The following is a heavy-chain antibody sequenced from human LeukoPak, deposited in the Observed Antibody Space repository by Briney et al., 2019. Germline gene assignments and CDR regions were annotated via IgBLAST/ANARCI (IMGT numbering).Heavy chain of an antibody. D-gene: IGHD6-13*01. CDR2: IIPIFGTA. CDR1: GGTFSSYA. V-gene: IGHV1-69*05. J-gene: IGHJ6*03. Sequence: ASVKVSCKASGGTFSSYAISWVRQAPGQGLEWMGRIIPIFGTANYAQKFQGRVTITTDESTSTAYMELSSLRSEDTAVYYCARDAAAVYYYYMDVWGKGTTVAVSS. CDR3: ARDAAAVYYYYMDV.